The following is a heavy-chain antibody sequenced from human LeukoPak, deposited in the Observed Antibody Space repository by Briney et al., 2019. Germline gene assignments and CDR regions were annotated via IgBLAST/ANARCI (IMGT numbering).Heavy chain of an antibody. J-gene: IGHJ4*02. CDR1: GFTFSGYT. CDR3: ARDWNWKADY. Sequence: GGSLRLSCATSGFTFSGYTMNWVRQAPGKGLEYVASIKHDGSDKYYVDSVKGRFTVSRDNTKNSLYLQMNSLRAEDTAVYYCARDWNWKADYWGQGTLVTVSS. CDR2: IKHDGSDK. D-gene: IGHD1-1*01. V-gene: IGHV3-7*04.